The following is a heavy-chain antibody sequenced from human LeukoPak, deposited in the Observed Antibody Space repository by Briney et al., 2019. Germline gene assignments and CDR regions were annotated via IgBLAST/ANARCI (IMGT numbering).Heavy chain of an antibody. J-gene: IGHJ4*02. CDR3: ARWTTALAGEVFDY. V-gene: IGHV4-38-2*02. CDR1: GYSISSGYY. CDR2: IYHSGST. Sequence: SETLSLTCTVSGYSISSGYYWGWIRQPPGKGLEWIGSIYHSGSTYYNPSLKSRVTISVDTSKNQFSLKLSSVTAADTAVYYCARWTTALAGEVFDYWGQGTLVTVSS. D-gene: IGHD4-17*01.